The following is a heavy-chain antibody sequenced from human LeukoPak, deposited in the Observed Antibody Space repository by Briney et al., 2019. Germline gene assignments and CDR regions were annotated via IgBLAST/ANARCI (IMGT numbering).Heavy chain of an antibody. Sequence: GGSLRLSCAASGFTVSTYYMTWVRQAPGKGLECVSVIYSGGSTYYADSVKGRFTVSRDNSKNTLYLQMNSLSAEDTAMYYCARGLGYCTSTTCLLPFAYWGQGTLVTVSS. J-gene: IGHJ4*02. CDR2: IYSGGST. D-gene: IGHD2-2*01. CDR1: GFTVSTYY. V-gene: IGHV3-53*01. CDR3: ARGLGYCTSTTCLLPFAY.